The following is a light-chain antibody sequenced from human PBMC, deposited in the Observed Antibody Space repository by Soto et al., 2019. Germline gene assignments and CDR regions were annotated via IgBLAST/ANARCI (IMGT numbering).Light chain of an antibody. CDR2: AAS. V-gene: IGKV1-39*01. CDR3: QQSYSTPRT. CDR1: QSISSY. J-gene: IGKJ1*01. Sequence: DLQMTQSPSSLSASVGDRVTIGCRASQSISSYLNWYQQKPGKAPKFLIYAASNLQSGVPSRFSGSGSGTDFTLTISSLQPEDFATYYCQQSYSTPRTFGQGTKVEIK.